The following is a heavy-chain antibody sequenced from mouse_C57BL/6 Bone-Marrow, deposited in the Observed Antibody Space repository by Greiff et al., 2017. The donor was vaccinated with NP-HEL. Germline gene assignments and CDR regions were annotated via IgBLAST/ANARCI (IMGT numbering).Heavy chain of an antibody. Sequence: VQLQQSDAELVKPGASVKISCKVSGYTFTDHTIHWMKQRPEQGLEWIGYIYPRDGSTKYNEKFKGKATLTADKSSSTAYMQVNSLTSEDSAVYFCARNYGSSYWYFDVWGTGTTVTVSS. CDR1: GYTFTDHT. CDR2: IYPRDGST. CDR3: ARNYGSSYWYFDV. V-gene: IGHV1-78*01. D-gene: IGHD1-1*01. J-gene: IGHJ1*03.